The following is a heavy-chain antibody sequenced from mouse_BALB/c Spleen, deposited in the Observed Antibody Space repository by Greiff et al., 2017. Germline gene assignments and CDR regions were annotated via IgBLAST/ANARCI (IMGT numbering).Heavy chain of an antibody. CDR3: ARDDSWFAY. V-gene: IGHV1-9*01. D-gene: IGHD2-4*01. J-gene: IGHJ3*01. CDR2: ILPGSGST. Sequence: VQLQQSGAELMKPGASVKISCKATGYTFSSYWIEWVKQRPGHGLEWIGEILPGSGSTNYNEKFKGKATFTADTSSNTAYMQLSSLTSEDSAVYYCARDDSWFAYWGQGTLVTVSA. CDR1: GYTFSSYW.